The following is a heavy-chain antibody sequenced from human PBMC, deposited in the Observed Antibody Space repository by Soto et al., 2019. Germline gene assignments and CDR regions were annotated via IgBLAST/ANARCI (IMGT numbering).Heavy chain of an antibody. J-gene: IGHJ6*02. V-gene: IGHV1-69*13. CDR1: GGTFSSYA. D-gene: IGHD3-22*01. CDR2: IIPIFGTA. Sequence: SVKVSCKASGGTFSSYAISWVRQAPGQGLEWMGGIIPIFGTANYAQKFQGRVTITADESTSTAYMELSSLKSEDTAVYYCARDYYDSSGYYYYYYGMDVWGQGTTGTVSS. CDR3: ARDYYDSSGYYYYYYGMDV.